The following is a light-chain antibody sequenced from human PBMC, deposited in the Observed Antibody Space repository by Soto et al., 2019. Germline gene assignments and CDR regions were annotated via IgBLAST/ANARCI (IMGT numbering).Light chain of an antibody. J-gene: IGKJ1*01. Sequence: DIQMTQSPSSLSASVGDRITITCRASQHIGKSLAWYQQRPGKVPKPLIYAASTLHSGVPSRFSGGGSGTHFTLTIINLQPEDVATYYCQMYVTAPETFGQGTKVDIK. V-gene: IGKV1-27*01. CDR1: QHIGKS. CDR3: QMYVTAPET. CDR2: AAS.